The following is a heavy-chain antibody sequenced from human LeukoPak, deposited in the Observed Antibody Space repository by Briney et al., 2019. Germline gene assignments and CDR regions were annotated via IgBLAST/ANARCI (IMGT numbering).Heavy chain of an antibody. CDR2: VSGNGGSS. D-gene: IGHD1-26*01. CDR1: GFTFSNYG. Sequence: GGSLRLSCAASGFTFSNYGMSWVRQAPGKGLEWVSAVSGNGGSSFYADSVKGRFTISRDNSKNTLFLQVDSLRAEDSAIYYCARRKAGGTGDYWGQGTQVTVSS. CDR3: ARRKAGGTGDY. V-gene: IGHV3-23*01. J-gene: IGHJ4*02.